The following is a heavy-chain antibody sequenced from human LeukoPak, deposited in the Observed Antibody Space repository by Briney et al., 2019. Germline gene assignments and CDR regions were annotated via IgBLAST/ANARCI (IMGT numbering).Heavy chain of an antibody. CDR2: IYYSGST. D-gene: IGHD3-22*01. CDR3: ARDEYDSSAYWYGDAFDL. V-gene: IGHV4-39*07. CDR1: GGSISSRSDY. J-gene: IGHJ3*01. Sequence: PSETLSLTCTVSGGSISSRSDYWGWIRQPPGRGLEWIGTIYYSGSTYYNPSLKSRVTISVDTSNNQFSLKLTSVTAADTAVYYCARDEYDSSAYWYGDAFDLWGQGTMVTVSS.